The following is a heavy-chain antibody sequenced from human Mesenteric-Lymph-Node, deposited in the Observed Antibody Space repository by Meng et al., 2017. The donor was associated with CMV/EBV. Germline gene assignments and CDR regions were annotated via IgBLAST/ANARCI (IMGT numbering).Heavy chain of an antibody. CDR3: ARIVVAAAILDYYSGFDV. CDR1: GGSISSYY. Sequence: GSLRLSCTVSGGSISSYYWSWIRQPPGKGLEWIGYLYFSGSTNYNPSLKSRVTISVDRSKNQLSLKLSSVTAADTAVFYCARIVVAAAILDYYSGFDVWGQGTTVTVSS. V-gene: IGHV4-59*12. J-gene: IGHJ6*02. D-gene: IGHD2-2*02. CDR2: LYFSGST.